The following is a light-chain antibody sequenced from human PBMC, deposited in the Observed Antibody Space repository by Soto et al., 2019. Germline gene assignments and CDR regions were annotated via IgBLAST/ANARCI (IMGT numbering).Light chain of an antibody. CDR2: DAS. CDR3: QQYGSSPIT. V-gene: IGKV1-5*01. Sequence: DIHMTQAPSTLSASVGDRVTITCRASQSINAWLAWYQQKPGKAPKLLIYDASSRATGIPDRFSGSGSGTDFTLTISRLEPEDFAVYYCQQYGSSPITFGQGTQLEIK. J-gene: IGKJ5*01. CDR1: QSINAW.